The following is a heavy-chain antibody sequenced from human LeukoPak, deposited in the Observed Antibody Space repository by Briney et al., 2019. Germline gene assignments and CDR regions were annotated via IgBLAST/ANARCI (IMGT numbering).Heavy chain of an antibody. CDR3: ARDLIVGATHFDY. Sequence: GGSLRLSCAASGFTFSSYWMSWVRQAPGKGLKWVANIKQDGSEKYYVDSVKGRFTISRDNAKNSLYLQMNSLGAEDTAVYYCARDLIVGATHFDYWGQGTLVTVSS. D-gene: IGHD1-26*01. CDR2: IKQDGSEK. V-gene: IGHV3-7*01. CDR1: GFTFSSYW. J-gene: IGHJ4*02.